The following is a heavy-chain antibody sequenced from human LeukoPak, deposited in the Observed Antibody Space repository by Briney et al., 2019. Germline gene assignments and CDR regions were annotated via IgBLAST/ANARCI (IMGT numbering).Heavy chain of an antibody. CDR3: AKGPNSGWSRELFDP. CDR2: ISGSGGST. CDR1: GFAFSSYA. J-gene: IGHJ5*02. D-gene: IGHD6-19*01. Sequence: VGSLSPSRAASGFAFSSYAMSWVRQAPGKGLEWVSAISGSGGSTYYADSVKGRFTISRDNSKNTLYLQMNSLRTEDTAVYYCAKGPNSGWSRELFDPWGQGTLFTVSS. V-gene: IGHV3-23*01.